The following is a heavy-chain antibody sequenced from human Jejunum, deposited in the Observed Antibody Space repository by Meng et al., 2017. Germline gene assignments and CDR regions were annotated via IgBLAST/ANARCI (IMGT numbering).Heavy chain of an antibody. CDR1: GVSVNIRTYY. D-gene: IGHD6-19*01. CDR3: ARAAAGTGFGYFDL. CDR2: IDNSGST. V-gene: IGHV4-61*01. J-gene: IGHJ2*01. Sequence: QGQLQESGPGLVRPSGTLLLSVTGSGVSVNIRTYYWSWIRQPPGKGLEWIAYIDNSGSTNYNPSLKSRVIISVDTSKNQFYLQMSSLTAADTAVYYCARAAAGTGFGYFDLWGRGTLVTVSS.